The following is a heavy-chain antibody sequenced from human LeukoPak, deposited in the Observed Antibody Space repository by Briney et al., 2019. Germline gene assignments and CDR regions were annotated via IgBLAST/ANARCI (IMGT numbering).Heavy chain of an antibody. CDR2: ISGGNT. CDR1: GFTLSSTG. Sequence: PGGSLRLSCAAPGFTLSSTGMSWVRQAPGKGLEWVSGISGGNTFYADSVKGRFTLSRDNSKSTLYLQMDSLRVEDTAIYYCARGTGAAAGPDRGIHWGQGTLVTVSS. D-gene: IGHD6-13*01. V-gene: IGHV3-23*01. J-gene: IGHJ4*02. CDR3: ARGTGAAAGPDRGIH.